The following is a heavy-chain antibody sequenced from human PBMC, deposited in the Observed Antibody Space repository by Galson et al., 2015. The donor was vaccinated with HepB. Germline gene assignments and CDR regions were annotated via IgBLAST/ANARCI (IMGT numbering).Heavy chain of an antibody. CDR2: ISWDGGST. Sequence: SLRLSCAASGFTFDDYTMHWVRQAPGKGLEWVSLISWDGGSTYYADSVKGRFTISRDNSKNSLYLQMNSLRTEDTALYYCAKDISGRVAGANYFDYWGQGTLVTVSS. CDR1: GFTFDDYT. CDR3: AKDISGRVAGANYFDY. V-gene: IGHV3-43*01. J-gene: IGHJ4*02. D-gene: IGHD6-19*01.